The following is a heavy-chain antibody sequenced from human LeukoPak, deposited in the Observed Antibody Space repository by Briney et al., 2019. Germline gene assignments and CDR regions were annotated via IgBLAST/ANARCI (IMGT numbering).Heavy chain of an antibody. D-gene: IGHD2-15*01. CDR3: ARPKRRYCSGGSCYSVPAFDI. CDR1: GGSFSGYY. CDR2: INHSGST. V-gene: IGHV4-34*01. J-gene: IGHJ3*02. Sequence: SETLSLTCAVYGGSFSGYYWSWLRQPPGKGLEWVGEINHSGSTNYNPSLKSRVTISVDTSKNQFSLKLSSVTAADTAVYYCARPKRRYCSGGSCYSVPAFDIWGQGTMVTVSS.